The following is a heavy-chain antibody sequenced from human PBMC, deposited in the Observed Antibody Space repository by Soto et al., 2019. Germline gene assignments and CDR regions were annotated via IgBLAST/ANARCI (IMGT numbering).Heavy chain of an antibody. CDR1: GGTFSSYT. J-gene: IGHJ4*02. V-gene: IGHV1-69*04. Sequence: SVKVSCKASGGTFSSYTISWVRQAPGQGLEWMGRIIPILGIANYAQKFQGRVTITADKSTSTAYMELSSLRSEDTAVYYCARDLGYCSSTSCYLTYWGQGTLVTVSS. CDR3: ARDLGYCSSTSCYLTY. D-gene: IGHD2-2*01. CDR2: IIPILGIA.